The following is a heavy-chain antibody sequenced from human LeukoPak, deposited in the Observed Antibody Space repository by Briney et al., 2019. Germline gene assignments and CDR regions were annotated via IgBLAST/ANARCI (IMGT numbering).Heavy chain of an antibody. CDR3: VREGDSGSYSSY. J-gene: IGHJ4*02. CDR1: GFSFSNYN. D-gene: IGHD1-26*01. CDR2: ISGSGKSI. V-gene: IGHV3-48*02. Sequence: GGSLRLSCAASGFSFSNYNMNWVRQAPGKGLEWLSYISGSGKSIYYADSAKGRFTISRDNAKNSLYLQMNSLRDEDTAVYYCVREGDSGSYSSYWGQGTLVTVSS.